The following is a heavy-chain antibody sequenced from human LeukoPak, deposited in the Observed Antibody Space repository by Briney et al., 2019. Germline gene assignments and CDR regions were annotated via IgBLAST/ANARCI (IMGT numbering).Heavy chain of an antibody. Sequence: SVKLSCNASGHTFSAHHIHWVRQAPGQGLEWRGWNVPDGRDTKYAEKFRGRMTLTVDASMPTAYMELQSLTSDDTAVYYCSGRYGPGPVWGQGTLITASS. V-gene: IGHV1-2*02. CDR3: SGRYGPGPV. D-gene: IGHD3-10*01. CDR2: NVPDGRDT. CDR1: GHTFSAHH. J-gene: IGHJ4*02.